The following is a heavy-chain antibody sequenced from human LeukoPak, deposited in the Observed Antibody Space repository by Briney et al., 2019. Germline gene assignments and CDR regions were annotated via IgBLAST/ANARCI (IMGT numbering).Heavy chain of an antibody. J-gene: IGHJ3*02. V-gene: IGHV4-59*01. D-gene: IGHD2-21*02. CDR2: IYYSGST. CDR3: ARYSYCGGDCYDAFDI. Sequence: SETLSLTCTVSGGSISSYYWSWIRQPPGKGLEWIGYIYYSGSTNYNPSLKSRVTISIDTSKNQFSLKLSSVTAADTAVYYCARYSYCGGDCYDAFDIWGQGTMVTVSS. CDR1: GGSISSYY.